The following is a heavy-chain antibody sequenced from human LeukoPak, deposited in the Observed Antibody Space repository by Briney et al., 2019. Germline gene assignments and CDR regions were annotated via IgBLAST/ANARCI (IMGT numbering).Heavy chain of an antibody. CDR3: ARDRYYYDSSGYPFDY. J-gene: IGHJ4*02. D-gene: IGHD3-22*01. CDR2: INHSGST. Sequence: SETLSLTCAAYGGSFSGYYWSWIRQPPGKGLEWIGEINHSGSTNYNPSLKSRVTMSGDTSKNQFSLKLSSVTAADTAVYYCARDRYYYDSSGYPFDYWGQGTLVTVSS. CDR1: GGSFSGYY. V-gene: IGHV4-34*01.